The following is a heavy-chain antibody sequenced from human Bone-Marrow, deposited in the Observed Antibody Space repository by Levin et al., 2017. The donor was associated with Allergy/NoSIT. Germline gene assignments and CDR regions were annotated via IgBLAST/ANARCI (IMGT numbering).Heavy chain of an antibody. D-gene: IGHD3-22*01. J-gene: IGHJ4*01. Sequence: GGSLRLSCAASGFTFSSYAITWVRQGPGKGLEWVSGISGSGRATYYADSVKGRFTMSRDNSKNTVYLQMNSLRVEDTAVYYCAKDRPFGTTGYYYGAFDRWGHGTQLTVSS. V-gene: IGHV3-23*01. CDR1: GFTFSSYA. CDR3: AKDRPFGTTGYYYGAFDR. CDR2: ISGSGRAT.